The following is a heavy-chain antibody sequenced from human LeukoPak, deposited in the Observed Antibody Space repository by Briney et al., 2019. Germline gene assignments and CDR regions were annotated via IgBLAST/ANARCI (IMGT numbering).Heavy chain of an antibody. V-gene: IGHV1-18*01. CDR2: ISAYNGDT. J-gene: IGHJ4*02. CDR3: ARGSSRWYPEFDY. D-gene: IGHD6-13*01. CDR1: GYTFTSYG. Sequence: GASVKVSCKASGYTFTSYGITWVRQAPGQGLEWLGWISAYNGDTNYAQKLQGRVTMTTDTSTSTAYMELRSLRSADTAVYYCARGSSRWYPEFDYWGQGTLVTVSS.